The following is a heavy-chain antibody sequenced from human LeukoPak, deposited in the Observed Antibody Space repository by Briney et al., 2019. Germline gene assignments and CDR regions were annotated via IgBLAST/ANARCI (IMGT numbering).Heavy chain of an antibody. V-gene: IGHV3-53*01. Sequence: HPGGSLRLSCAASRFTVSSNYMSWVRQAPGKGLEWISFISAAGTTDYADSMKGRFTISRDNSKNTLYLQIDSRRAEDTAVYYCATSSGPSYSFDYWGQGTLVTVSS. CDR3: ATSSGPSYSFDY. CDR2: ISAAGTT. D-gene: IGHD1-26*01. J-gene: IGHJ4*02. CDR1: RFTVSSNY.